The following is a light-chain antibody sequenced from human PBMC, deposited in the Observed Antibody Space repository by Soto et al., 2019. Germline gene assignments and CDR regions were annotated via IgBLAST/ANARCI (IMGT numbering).Light chain of an antibody. CDR3: LQSYSTPLT. J-gene: IGKJ4*01. CDR1: QSISSY. Sequence: DIQMTQSPSSLSASVGDRVTITCRASQSISSYLNWYQQKPGKAPKLLIYAAATLQSGVQSRFSGSGSGTDFTLSMSSLQPEDFGTYSFLQSYSTPLTFGGGTKVEIK. V-gene: IGKV1-39*01. CDR2: AAA.